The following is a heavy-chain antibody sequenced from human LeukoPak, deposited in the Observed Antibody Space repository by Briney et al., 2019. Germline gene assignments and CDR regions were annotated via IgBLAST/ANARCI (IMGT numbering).Heavy chain of an antibody. CDR3: ARDLSYGVDY. Sequence: GGSLRLSCAASGFTVSSNCMSWVRQAPGKGLEWVSVIYSGGSTYYADSVKGRFTISRDNSKNTLYLQMNSLRAEDTAVYCCARDLSYGVDYWGQGTLVTVSS. V-gene: IGHV3-66*02. D-gene: IGHD5-18*01. CDR2: IYSGGST. J-gene: IGHJ4*02. CDR1: GFTVSSNC.